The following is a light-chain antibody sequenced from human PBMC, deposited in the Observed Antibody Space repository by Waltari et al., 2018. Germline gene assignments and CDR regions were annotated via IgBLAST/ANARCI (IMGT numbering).Light chain of an antibody. CDR2: AAS. Sequence: AIRMTQSPSSLSASIGDRVTISCRASQGVRTYLAWYQQKPGKAPSLLIHAASTLQSGVPSRFSGSGTGTDFTLTITCLQSEDFATYYCQQYHDYPWTFGQGTKVDI. V-gene: IGKV1-8*01. J-gene: IGKJ1*01. CDR1: QGVRTY. CDR3: QQYHDYPWT.